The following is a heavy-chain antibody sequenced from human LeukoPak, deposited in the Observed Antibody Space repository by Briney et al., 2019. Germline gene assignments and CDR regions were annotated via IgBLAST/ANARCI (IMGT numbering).Heavy chain of an antibody. CDR3: ARRRDPYSGSYYPFDY. CDR1: GYSFTNYW. J-gene: IGHJ4*02. CDR2: IYPGDSDA. Sequence: GESLKISCKGSGYSFTNYWIGWVRQMPGKGLKWMGIIYPGDSDARYSPSLQGQVTISADKSISTAYLQWSSLKASDTAMYYCARRRDPYSGSYYPFDYWGQGTLVTVSS. V-gene: IGHV5-51*01. D-gene: IGHD1-26*01.